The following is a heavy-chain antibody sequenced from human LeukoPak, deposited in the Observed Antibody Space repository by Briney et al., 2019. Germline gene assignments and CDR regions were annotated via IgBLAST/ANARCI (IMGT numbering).Heavy chain of an antibody. V-gene: IGHV3-21*01. D-gene: IGHD2-2*01. Sequence: GGSLRLSCAASGFTFSSYSMNWVRQAPGKGLEWVSSISSSSSYIYYADSVKGRFTISRDNAKNSLYLQMNSLRAEDTAVYYCARLPAYCSSTSCYYDYWGQGTLATVSS. J-gene: IGHJ4*02. CDR3: ARLPAYCSSTSCYYDY. CDR1: GFTFSSYS. CDR2: ISSSSSYI.